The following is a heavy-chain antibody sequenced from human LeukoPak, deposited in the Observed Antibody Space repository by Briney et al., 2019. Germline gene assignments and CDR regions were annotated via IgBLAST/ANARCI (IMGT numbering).Heavy chain of an antibody. Sequence: SVKVSCKASGGTFSSYAISWVRQAPGQGLEWMGRIIPILGIANYAQKFQGRVTITADKSTSTAYMELSSLRSEDTAVYYCARDLYYYDSSGYSLNYGMDVWGQGTTVTVSS. V-gene: IGHV1-69*04. CDR1: GGTFSSYA. D-gene: IGHD3-22*01. CDR2: IIPILGIA. CDR3: ARDLYYYDSSGYSLNYGMDV. J-gene: IGHJ6*02.